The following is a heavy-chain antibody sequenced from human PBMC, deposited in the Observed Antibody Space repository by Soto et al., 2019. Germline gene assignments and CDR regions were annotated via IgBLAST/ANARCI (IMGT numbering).Heavy chain of an antibody. CDR2: IYGGGAT. Sequence: GGSLRLSCAASGFTVSSNYMSWVRQAPGEGLEWISFIYGGGATHYADSVKGRFTISRDDSKNTVYLQMRSLRVEDTAVYYCARVNPPYPWGQGTLVTVSS. V-gene: IGHV3-53*01. CDR3: ARVNPPYP. J-gene: IGHJ5*02. CDR1: GFTVSSNY.